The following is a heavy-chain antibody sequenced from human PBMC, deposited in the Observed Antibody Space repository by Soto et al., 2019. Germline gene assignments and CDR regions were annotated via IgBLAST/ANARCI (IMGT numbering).Heavy chain of an antibody. CDR1: GFSLSTNGVG. CDR2: IYWDDSK. J-gene: IGHJ1*01. Sequence: QITLKESGPTLVKPTHTLTLTCTFSGFSLSTNGVGVGWIRQPPAKALEWLALIYWDDSKHYSPCLNIRLTITRDTTRNLVDLTMSTMDPVDTATYYCAKKGGGDYIVGSWGQGTLVTFSS. D-gene: IGHD4-17*01. V-gene: IGHV2-5*02. CDR3: AKKGGGDYIVGS.